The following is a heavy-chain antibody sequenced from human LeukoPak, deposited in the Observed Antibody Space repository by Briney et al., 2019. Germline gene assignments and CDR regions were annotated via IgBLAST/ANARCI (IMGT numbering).Heavy chain of an antibody. D-gene: IGHD2-15*01. V-gene: IGHV4-34*01. CDR1: GGSFSGYY. Sequence: SETLSLTCAVYGGSFSGYYWSWIRQPPGKGLEWIGEINHSGSTNYNPSLKSRVTISVDTSKNQFSLKLSSVTAADTAVYYCARYCSGGTCYGNYYMDVWGKGTTVTVSS. CDR2: INHSGST. J-gene: IGHJ6*03. CDR3: ARYCSGGTCYGNYYMDV.